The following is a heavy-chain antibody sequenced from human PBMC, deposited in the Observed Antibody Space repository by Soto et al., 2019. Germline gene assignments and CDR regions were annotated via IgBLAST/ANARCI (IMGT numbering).Heavy chain of an antibody. D-gene: IGHD2-2*02. CDR2: FDPEDGGT. CDR3: ATSGYCSSTSCYKDAFDI. CDR1: GYTLTELS. J-gene: IGHJ3*02. V-gene: IGHV1-24*01. Sequence: GASVKVSCKVSGYTLTELSMHWVRQAPGKGLEWMGGFDPEDGGTIYAQKFQGRVTMTEDTSTDTAYMELSGLRSEDTAVYYCATSGYCSSTSCYKDAFDIWGQGTMVTVSS.